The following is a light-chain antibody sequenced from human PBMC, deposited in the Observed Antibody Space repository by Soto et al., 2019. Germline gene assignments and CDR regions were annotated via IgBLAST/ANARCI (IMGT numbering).Light chain of an antibody. Sequence: EIVMTQSPATLSLSPGERATLSCRASQSVGSNLAWYQQKPGQAPRLLVYDASTRDTGIPARFSGSGSGTEFTLTISSLESEDFAVYSCQQYYKWPPITFGQGTRLEI. J-gene: IGKJ5*01. CDR1: QSVGSN. CDR2: DAS. V-gene: IGKV3D-15*01. CDR3: QQYYKWPPIT.